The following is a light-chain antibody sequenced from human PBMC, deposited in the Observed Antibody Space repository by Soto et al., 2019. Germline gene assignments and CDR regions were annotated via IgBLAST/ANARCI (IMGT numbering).Light chain of an antibody. Sequence: EIVLTQSPGTLSLSPGERATLSCRASQRISSSYLAWYQQKPGQAPRLLMYGASNRATGTPDRFSGSGSGTDFTLTINRLEPEDFAVHYCRQSDNWGNFGPGTQVDIK. CDR1: QRISSSY. CDR2: GAS. V-gene: IGKV3-20*01. J-gene: IGKJ3*01. CDR3: RQSDNWGN.